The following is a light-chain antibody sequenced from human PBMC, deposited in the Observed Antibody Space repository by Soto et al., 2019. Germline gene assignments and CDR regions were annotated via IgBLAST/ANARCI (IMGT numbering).Light chain of an antibody. Sequence: DIQMTQSPSSLSASVGDRVTISCRASQTITTYLNWYQQKPGKAPQLLIYGASILQSGVPSRFTGSGSRTDFTLTISSLQPDDFATYHCQQTHSTPWTFGQGTKVEIK. J-gene: IGKJ1*01. V-gene: IGKV1-39*01. CDR1: QTITTY. CDR2: GAS. CDR3: QQTHSTPWT.